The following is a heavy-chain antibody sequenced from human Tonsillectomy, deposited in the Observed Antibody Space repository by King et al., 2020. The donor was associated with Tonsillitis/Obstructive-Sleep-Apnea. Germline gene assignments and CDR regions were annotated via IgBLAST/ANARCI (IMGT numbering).Heavy chain of an antibody. Sequence: VQLQQSGPGLVKPSQTLSLTCAISGDSVSSNSAAWTWIRQSPSRGLEWLGRTYYRSKWYNDYAVSVKSRITINPDTSKNQFSLQLNSVTPEDTAVYYCAREDIVVVPAAIPYYYYMDVWGKGTTVTVSS. CDR3: AREDIVVVPAAIPYYYYMDV. D-gene: IGHD2-2*02. CDR1: GDSVSSNSAA. J-gene: IGHJ6*03. CDR2: TYYRSKWYN. V-gene: IGHV6-1*01.